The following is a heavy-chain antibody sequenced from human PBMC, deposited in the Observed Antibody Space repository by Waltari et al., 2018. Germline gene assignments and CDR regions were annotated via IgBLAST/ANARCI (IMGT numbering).Heavy chain of an antibody. CDR2: IKQDGSEK. J-gene: IGHJ4*02. Sequence: EVQLVESGGGLVQPGGSLRLSCAASGFTFSSYWMSWVRQAPGKGLEWVANIKQDGSEKYYVDSVKGRFTISRDNAKNSLYLQMNSLRAEDTAVYYCARKIFWRGDYVLFDYWGQGTLVTVSS. D-gene: IGHD4-17*01. V-gene: IGHV3-7*01. CDR3: ARKIFWRGDYVLFDY. CDR1: GFTFSSYW.